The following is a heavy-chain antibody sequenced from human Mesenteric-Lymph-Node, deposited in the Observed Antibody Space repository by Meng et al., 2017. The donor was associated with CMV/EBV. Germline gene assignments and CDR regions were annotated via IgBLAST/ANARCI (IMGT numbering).Heavy chain of an antibody. CDR1: GVSVTSGAYH. Sequence: QGQVQEAGPGLGKPSGTLSLTFIVSGVSVTSGAYHWGWIRQSPGKGLEWIGYIYGTGITIYNPSLKSRVTILLETSKNQFSLKLNSVTTADTAVYYCAKSRSSTPGIVDDWGQGTLVTVSS. CDR3: AKSRSSTPGIVDD. CDR2: IYGTGIT. J-gene: IGHJ4*02. D-gene: IGHD2/OR15-2a*01. V-gene: IGHV4-61*08.